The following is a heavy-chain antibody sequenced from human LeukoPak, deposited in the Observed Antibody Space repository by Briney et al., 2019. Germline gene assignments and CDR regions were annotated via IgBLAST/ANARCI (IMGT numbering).Heavy chain of an antibody. CDR2: MNPNSGNT. CDR1: GYTFTSYD. J-gene: IGHJ6*02. Sequence: ASVKVSCKASGYTFTSYDINWVRQATGQGLEWMGWMNPNSGNTGYAQKFQGRVTMTRNTSISTAYMELSSLRSEDTAVYYCARVAITMVRGADYYYYGMDVWGQGTTVTVSS. D-gene: IGHD3-10*01. CDR3: ARVAITMVRGADYYYYGMDV. V-gene: IGHV1-8*01.